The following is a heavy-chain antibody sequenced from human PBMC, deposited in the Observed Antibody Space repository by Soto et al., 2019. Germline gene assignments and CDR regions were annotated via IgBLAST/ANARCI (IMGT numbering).Heavy chain of an antibody. J-gene: IGHJ3*02. CDR2: ISGSEK. D-gene: IGHD5-18*01. V-gene: IGHV3-23*01. CDR1: GFAFSTYA. CDR3: AKDWRYNYDTDAFDI. Sequence: VGSLRLSCAASGFAFSTYAMTWVRQAPGKGLEWVSVISGSEKYYADSVKGRFTISRDNSKNTLYLQMDSLRTEDTAVYFCAKDWRYNYDTDAFDIWGQGTMVTVSS.